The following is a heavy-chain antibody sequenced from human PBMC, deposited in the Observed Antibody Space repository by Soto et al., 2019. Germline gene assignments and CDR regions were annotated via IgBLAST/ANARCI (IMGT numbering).Heavy chain of an antibody. D-gene: IGHD3-9*01. CDR1: GFTFSSYA. CDR2: ISYDGNNK. J-gene: IGHJ4*02. Sequence: QVQLVESGGGVVQPGRSLRLSCAASGFTFSSYAMHWVRQAPGKGLEWVAVISYDGNNKYYADSVKGRFTISRDNSKNRLYWQINTLRAEDTAVYYCARGGLGYVFLTVFYSAAHYFDSWGQGTLVTVSS. CDR3: ARGGLGYVFLTVFYSAAHYFDS. V-gene: IGHV3-30-3*01.